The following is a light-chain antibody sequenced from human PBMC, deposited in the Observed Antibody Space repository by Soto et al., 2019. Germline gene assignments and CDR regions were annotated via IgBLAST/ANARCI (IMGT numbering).Light chain of an antibody. V-gene: IGKV3-20*01. Sequence: EVVLAQSPGTLSLSPGESATLSCRASQSVRGNYFAWYQQRPGQAPSLLVYGPSVRAAGIPDRFRGSGSPTDFDLTISRVEPEDFAVYFCHQFGMSPFTFGPGT. CDR3: HQFGMSPFT. CDR1: QSVRGNY. J-gene: IGKJ3*01. CDR2: GPS.